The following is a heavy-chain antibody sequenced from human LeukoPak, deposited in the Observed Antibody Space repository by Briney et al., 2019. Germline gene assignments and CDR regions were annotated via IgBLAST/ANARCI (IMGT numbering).Heavy chain of an antibody. CDR2: IKQDGSEK. J-gene: IGHJ4*02. V-gene: IGHV3-7*01. CDR3: ARARGGIAAATFDY. Sequence: GGSLRLSCAASGLTFSSYWMSWVRQAPGKGLEWVANIKQDGSEKYYVDSVKGRFTISRDNAKNSLYLQMNSLRAEDTAVYYCARARGGIAAATFDYWGQGTLVTVSS. D-gene: IGHD6-13*01. CDR1: GLTFSSYW.